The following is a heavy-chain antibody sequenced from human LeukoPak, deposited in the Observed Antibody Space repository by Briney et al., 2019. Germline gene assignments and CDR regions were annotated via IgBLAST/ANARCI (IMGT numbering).Heavy chain of an antibody. D-gene: IGHD5-18*01. CDR2: INPNSGGT. Sequence: ASVKVSCKASGYTFTCYYMHWVRQAPGQGLEWMGWINPNSGGTNYAQKFQGRVTMTRDTSISTAYMELSRLRSDDTAVYYCARVDTAMVIPSYYYYYMDVWGKGTTVTVSS. V-gene: IGHV1-2*02. J-gene: IGHJ6*03. CDR3: ARVDTAMVIPSYYYYYMDV. CDR1: GYTFTCYY.